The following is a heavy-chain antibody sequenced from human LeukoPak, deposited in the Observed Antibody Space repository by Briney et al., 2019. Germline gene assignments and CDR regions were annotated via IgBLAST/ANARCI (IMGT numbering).Heavy chain of an antibody. J-gene: IGHJ4*02. CDR2: ISISGGST. V-gene: IGHV3-23*01. D-gene: IGHD3-9*01. Sequence: GGSLRLSCAASGFTLSSYAMSWVRQAPGKGLEWVSAISISGGSTYYADSVRGRFTISRDNSKSTLYLQMNSLRAEDTAVYYCAKDLGYDILTGYHSFDYWGQGTLVTVSS. CDR1: GFTLSSYA. CDR3: AKDLGYDILTGYHSFDY.